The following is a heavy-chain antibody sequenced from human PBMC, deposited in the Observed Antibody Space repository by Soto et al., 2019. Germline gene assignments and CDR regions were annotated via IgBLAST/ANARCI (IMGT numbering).Heavy chain of an antibody. CDR2: ISSSSRFT. J-gene: IGHJ4*02. CDR1: GFTFSSYS. CDR3: ASRYCSDGVCPFDY. V-gene: IGHV3-21*01. D-gene: IGHD2-8*01. Sequence: EVQMVESGGGLVNPGGSLRLSCAASGFTFSSYSLSWVRQAPGQGLEWVSSISSSSRFTYYADSVKGRLNISRDNAKNSLYLQMSSLRVEDTAVYYCASRYCSDGVCPFDYWGQGILVTVSS.